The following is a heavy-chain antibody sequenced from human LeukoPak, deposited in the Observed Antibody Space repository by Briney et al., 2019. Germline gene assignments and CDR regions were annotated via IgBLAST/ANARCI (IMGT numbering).Heavy chain of an antibody. J-gene: IGHJ4*02. D-gene: IGHD6-6*01. CDR3: AKDWATLPSRLSPFDS. CDR2: ISSNGDNT. V-gene: IGHV3-64*04. Sequence: GGSLRLSCSISGFTFSTYVMHWVRQAPGKGLEYVSAISSNGDNTYYADSVKGRFTISRDNSENMLLLQMNSLRADDTAVYYCAKDWATLPSRLSPFDSWGQGILVTVSS. CDR1: GFTFSTYV.